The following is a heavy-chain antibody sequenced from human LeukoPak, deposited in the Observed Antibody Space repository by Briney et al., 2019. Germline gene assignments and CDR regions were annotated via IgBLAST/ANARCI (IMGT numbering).Heavy chain of an antibody. J-gene: IGHJ6*03. D-gene: IGHD1-26*01. Sequence: GASVKVSCRSSGYTFTNYDITWIRQAPGQGLEWMGGIIPIFGTANYAQKFQGRVTITADKSTSTAYMELSSLRSDDTAVYYCARCGSYNYYYYMDVWGKGTTVTVSS. CDR3: ARCGSYNYYYYMDV. CDR1: GYTFTNYD. V-gene: IGHV1-69*06. CDR2: IIPIFGTA.